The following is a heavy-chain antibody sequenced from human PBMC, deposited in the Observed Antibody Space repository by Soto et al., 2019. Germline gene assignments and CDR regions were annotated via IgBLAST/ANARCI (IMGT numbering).Heavy chain of an antibody. CDR2: INHSGST. J-gene: IGHJ4*02. D-gene: IGHD3-16*01. CDR1: GGSFSGYY. Sequence: TLSLTCAVYGGSFSGYYWSWIRQPPGKGLEWIGEINHSGSTNYNPSLKSRVTISVDTSKNQFSLKLSSVTAADTAVYYCAGGRFLYYFDYWGQGTLVTVSS. CDR3: AGGRFLYYFDY. V-gene: IGHV4-34*01.